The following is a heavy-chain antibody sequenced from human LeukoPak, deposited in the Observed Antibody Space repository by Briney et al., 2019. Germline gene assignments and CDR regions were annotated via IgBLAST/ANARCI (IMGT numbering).Heavy chain of an antibody. D-gene: IGHD6-19*01. CDR1: GYSFTSYW. V-gene: IGHV5-51*01. Sequence: GESLKISCKGSGYSFTSYWIGWVRQMPGKGLEWMGIIYPVDSDTRYSPPFQGQVTISADRSISTAYLQWSSLKASDTAMYYCARSHTGYSSGWYYWGQGTLVTVSS. J-gene: IGHJ4*02. CDR2: IYPVDSDT. CDR3: ARSHTGYSSGWYY.